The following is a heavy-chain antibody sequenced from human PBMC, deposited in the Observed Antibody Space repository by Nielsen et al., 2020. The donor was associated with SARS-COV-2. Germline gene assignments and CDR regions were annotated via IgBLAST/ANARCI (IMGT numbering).Heavy chain of an antibody. D-gene: IGHD3-10*01. CDR3: ARGPYGSGSYLDS. V-gene: IGHV3-7*01. Sequence: DSVRGRFTISRHNAKNSLYLQMNSLRAEDTAVYYCARGPYGSGSYLDSWGQGTLVTVSS. J-gene: IGHJ4*02.